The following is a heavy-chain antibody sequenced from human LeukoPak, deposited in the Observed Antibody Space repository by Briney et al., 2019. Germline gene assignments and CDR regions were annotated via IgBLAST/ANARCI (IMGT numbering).Heavy chain of an antibody. CDR2: INSDGSST. CDR1: GFTFSSYW. D-gene: IGHD2-8*02. J-gene: IGHJ4*02. Sequence: GGSLRLSCAASGFTFSSYWMHWVRQAPGKGLVWVSHINSDGSSTSYADSVKGRFTISRDNAKNTLYLQMNSLRAEDTAVYYCARDQIYCTGGYCYFDYWGQGTLVTVSS. CDR3: ARDQIYCTGGYCYFDY. V-gene: IGHV3-74*01.